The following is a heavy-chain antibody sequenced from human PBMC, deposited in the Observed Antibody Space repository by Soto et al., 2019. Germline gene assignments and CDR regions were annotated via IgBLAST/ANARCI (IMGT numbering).Heavy chain of an antibody. CDR2: ISYDGSNN. CDR1: GFTFSSHG. CDR3: APLHYGDYPG. D-gene: IGHD4-17*01. J-gene: IGHJ4*02. V-gene: IGHV3-30*03. Sequence: QVQLVDSGGGVVQPGRSLRLSCAASGFTFSSHGMHWVRQAPGKGLEWVAVISYDGSNNYYADSVKGRFTISRDNSKNTLYLHMNSLRDEDTAVYYCAPLHYGDYPGWGQGTMVTVSS.